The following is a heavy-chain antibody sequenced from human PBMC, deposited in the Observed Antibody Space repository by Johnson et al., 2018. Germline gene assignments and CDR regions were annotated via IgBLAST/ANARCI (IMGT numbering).Heavy chain of an antibody. J-gene: IGHJ3*02. D-gene: IGHD1-1*01. CDR1: GFTFSYNW. CDR3: ARDLGYNAFDI. Sequence: VQLQESGGGLVQPGGSLRLSCAASGFTFSYNWMHWVRQAPGKGLVWVSRINSDGSSTNYAASVKGRFTISRDNTKNTLYRQMNSLRAEDTAVYYCARDLGYNAFDIWGQGTMVTVSS. CDR2: INSDGSST. V-gene: IGHV3-74*01.